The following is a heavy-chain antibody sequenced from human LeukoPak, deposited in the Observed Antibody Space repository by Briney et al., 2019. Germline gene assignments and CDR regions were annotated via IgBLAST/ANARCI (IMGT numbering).Heavy chain of an antibody. D-gene: IGHD1-26*01. CDR2: ISGGGGST. V-gene: IGHV3-23*01. CDR1: GFTFSNYN. CDR3: AKGGKWDVTPFDY. Sequence: HTGGSLRLSCAASGFTFSNYNMNWVRQAPGKGLEWVSTISGGGGSTYYADSVKGRFTISRDNSKNTLYLQVNSLRAEDTAVYYCAKGGKWDVTPFDYWGQGTLVTVSS. J-gene: IGHJ4*02.